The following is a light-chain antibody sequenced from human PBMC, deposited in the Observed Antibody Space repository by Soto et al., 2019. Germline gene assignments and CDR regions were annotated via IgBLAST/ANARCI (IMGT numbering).Light chain of an antibody. Sequence: IQMTQSPSTLSASVGGTVTITCRASQTISVSLAWYQQKPGKAPNLLIYDASTLQEGVPSRFSGSGSGTEFTPTVTSLQPDDFTTYYCQQFNNYPLTVGGGTKVDIK. CDR2: DAS. J-gene: IGKJ4*01. CDR1: QTISVS. V-gene: IGKV1-5*01. CDR3: QQFNNYPLT.